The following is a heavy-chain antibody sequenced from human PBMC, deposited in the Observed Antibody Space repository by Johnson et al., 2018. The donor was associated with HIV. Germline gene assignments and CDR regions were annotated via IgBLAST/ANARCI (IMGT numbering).Heavy chain of an antibody. Sequence: QVQLVESGGGVVQPGRSLRLSCVASGFRFSSYAVHWVRQAQGKGLEWVAFIRYDEADKYYAASVKGRFTISRDNSKNTVYLQMSGLRVEDTAVYYCAKGLYYGGSGDYAFDMWGQGTMVTVSS. CDR3: AKGLYYGGSGDYAFDM. V-gene: IGHV3-30*02. CDR2: IRYDEADK. CDR1: GFRFSSYA. J-gene: IGHJ3*02. D-gene: IGHD2-21*01.